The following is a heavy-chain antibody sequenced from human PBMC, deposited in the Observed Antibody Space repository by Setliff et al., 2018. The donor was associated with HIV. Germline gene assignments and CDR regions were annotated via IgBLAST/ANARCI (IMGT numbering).Heavy chain of an antibody. CDR1: GFTFRTYG. CDR2: ISQDASKD. Sequence: LSLSCAASGFTFRTYGLHWVRQAPGKGLEWVAVISQDASKDYYADSVKGRFTISKDNSKNTVFLQMNNLRVEDTALYYCAKSSFRFFEDLSDWYFDLWGRGTLVTVSS. J-gene: IGHJ2*01. CDR3: AKSSFRFFEDLSDWYFDL. D-gene: IGHD3-16*02. V-gene: IGHV3-30*18.